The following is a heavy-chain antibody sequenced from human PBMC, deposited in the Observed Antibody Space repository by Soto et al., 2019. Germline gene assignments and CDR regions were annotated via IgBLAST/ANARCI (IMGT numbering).Heavy chain of an antibody. CDR3: ARLAAAGKNNWLDP. CDR2: IIPIFGTA. V-gene: IGHV1-69*01. Sequence: QVQLVQSGAEVKKPGSSVKVSCKASGGTFSSYAISWVRQAPGQGLEWMGGIIPIFGTANYAQKFQGRVTITADESTSTAYMELSSLRSEDTAVYYCARLAAAGKNNWLDPWGQGTLVTVSS. CDR1: GGTFSSYA. D-gene: IGHD6-13*01. J-gene: IGHJ5*02.